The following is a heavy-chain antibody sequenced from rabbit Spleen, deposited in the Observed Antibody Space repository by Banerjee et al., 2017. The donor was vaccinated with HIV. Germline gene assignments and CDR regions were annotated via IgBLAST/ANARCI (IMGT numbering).Heavy chain of an antibody. CDR1: GFSFSSNYW. CDR2: INTATGKS. D-gene: IGHD1-1*01. Sequence: QEQLVESGGGLVQPEGSLTLTCTASGFSFSSNYWICWVRQAPGKGLEWIACINTATGKSVYASWAKGRFTISSTSSTTVTLQMTSLTAADTATYFCARDLPGVIGWNFNLWGPGTLVTVS. J-gene: IGHJ4*01. CDR3: ARDLPGVIGWNFNL. V-gene: IGHV1S45*01.